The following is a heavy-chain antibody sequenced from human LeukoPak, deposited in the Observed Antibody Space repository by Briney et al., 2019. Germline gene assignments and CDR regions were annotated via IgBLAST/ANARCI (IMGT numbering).Heavy chain of an antibody. CDR1: GDSISSSSYY. V-gene: IGHV4-39*01. CDR3: GRRVGAAAMTWFDP. D-gene: IGHD6-13*01. J-gene: IGHJ5*02. CDR2: IYYSGST. Sequence: SETLSLTCTVSGDSISSSSYYWGWIRQPPGTGLEWIGCIYYSGSTYYYPSLKSRVTISVDTSKNQFSLKLSSVTAADTAVYYCGRRVGAAAMTWFDPWGQGTLVTVSS.